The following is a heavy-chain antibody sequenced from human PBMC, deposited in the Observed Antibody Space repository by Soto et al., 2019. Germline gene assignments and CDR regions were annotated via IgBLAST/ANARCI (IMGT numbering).Heavy chain of an antibody. Sequence: SETLSLTCTVSGGSISSGGYYWSWIRQHPGKGLEWIGHINYSGRTYYNSSLKSRVSISVDTSKNQFSLKLSSVTAADTAIYYCAREYNRRHVGWFDPWGQGTLVTVSS. V-gene: IGHV4-31*03. CDR1: GGSISSGGYY. CDR2: INYSGRT. D-gene: IGHD1-20*01. CDR3: AREYNRRHVGWFDP. J-gene: IGHJ5*02.